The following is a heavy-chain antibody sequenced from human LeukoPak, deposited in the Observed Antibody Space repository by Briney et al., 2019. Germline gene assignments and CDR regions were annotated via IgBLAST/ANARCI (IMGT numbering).Heavy chain of an antibody. J-gene: IGHJ5*02. V-gene: IGHV1-2*02. D-gene: IGHD6-13*01. CDR3: ARVVGIAAEGDP. CDR2: INPNSGGT. CDR1: GYTFTCYY. Sequence: ASVKVSCKASGYTFTCYYMHWVRQAPGQGLEWMGWINPNSGGTNYAQKFQGRVTMTRDTSISTAYMELSRLRSDDTAVYYCARVVGIAAEGDPWGQGTLVTVSS.